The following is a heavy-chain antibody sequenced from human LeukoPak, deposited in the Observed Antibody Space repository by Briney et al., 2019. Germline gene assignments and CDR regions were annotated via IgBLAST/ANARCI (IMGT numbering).Heavy chain of an antibody. J-gene: IGHJ4*02. Sequence: ASVKVSCKVSGYTLTELSMHWVRQAPGKGLEWVGGFDPEDGETIYAQKFQGRVTMTEDTSTDTAYMELSSLRSEDTAVYYCATDLSRAYYYDSSGYGFRYWGQGTLVTVSS. V-gene: IGHV1-24*01. D-gene: IGHD3-22*01. CDR2: FDPEDGET. CDR1: GYTLTELS. CDR3: ATDLSRAYYYDSSGYGFRY.